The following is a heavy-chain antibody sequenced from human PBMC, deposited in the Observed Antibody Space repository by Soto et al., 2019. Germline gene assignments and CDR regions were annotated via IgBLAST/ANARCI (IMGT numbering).Heavy chain of an antibody. CDR3: TGEVASGY. D-gene: IGHD2-8*02. Sequence: QVQLVESGGGVVQPGRSLRLSCAASGFTVSSYGMHWVRQATGKGLEWVAVISRDGGTKYYADSVKGRFTISRDNSRNTLFLEMNSLRGDDMAVYYCTGEVASGYWGQGTLVTVSS. J-gene: IGHJ4*02. CDR2: ISRDGGTK. V-gene: IGHV3-30*03. CDR1: GFTVSSYG.